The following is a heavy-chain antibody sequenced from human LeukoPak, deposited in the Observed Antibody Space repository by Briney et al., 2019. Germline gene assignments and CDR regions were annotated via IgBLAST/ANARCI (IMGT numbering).Heavy chain of an antibody. CDR3: ARDSLSMLDSDVYWYFDL. CDR2: IYSGGTT. CDR1: GGSISSSHYY. Sequence: SETLSLTCTVSGGSISSSHYYWGWIRQPPGKGLEWIGSIYSGGTTSYSPSLESRATISVDTSENQFSLKLSSVTAADTAIYYCARDSLSMLDSDVYWYFDLWGRGTLVTVSS. V-gene: IGHV4-39*07. J-gene: IGHJ2*01. D-gene: IGHD3/OR15-3a*01.